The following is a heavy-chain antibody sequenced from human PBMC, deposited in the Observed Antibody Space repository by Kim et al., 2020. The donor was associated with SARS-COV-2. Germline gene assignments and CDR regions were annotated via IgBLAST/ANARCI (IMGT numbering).Heavy chain of an antibody. V-gene: IGHV1-69*13. J-gene: IGHJ4*02. CDR3: ARAPGVVVVAASRGHEE. CDR2: IIPIFGTA. D-gene: IGHD2-15*01. Sequence: SVKVSCKASGGTFSSYAISWVRQAPGQGLEWMGGIIPIFGTANYAQKFQGRVTITADESTSTAYMELSSLRSEDTAVYYCARAPGVVVVAASRGHEEWGQGTLVTVSS. CDR1: GGTFSSYA.